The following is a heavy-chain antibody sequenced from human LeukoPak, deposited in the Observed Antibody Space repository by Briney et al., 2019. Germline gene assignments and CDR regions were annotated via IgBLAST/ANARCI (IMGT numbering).Heavy chain of an antibody. J-gene: IGHJ4*02. D-gene: IGHD6-13*01. CDR3: ASLAAAGVDY. V-gene: IGHV3-33*08. CDR1: GFTFSSYA. Sequence: RGSLRLSCAASGFTFSSYAMSWVRQAPGKGLEWVAVIWYDGSNKYYADSVKGRFTISRDNSKNTLYLQMNSLRAEDTAVYYCASLAAAGVDYWGQGTLVTVSS. CDR2: IWYDGSNK.